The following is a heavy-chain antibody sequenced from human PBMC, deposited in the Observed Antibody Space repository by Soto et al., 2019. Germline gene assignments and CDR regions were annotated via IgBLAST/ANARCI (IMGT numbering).Heavy chain of an antibody. J-gene: IGHJ4*02. CDR2: ISAHNGNT. CDR1: GYGFTTYG. D-gene: IGHD1-1*01. CDR3: ARGRYGDY. V-gene: IGHV1-18*01. Sequence: QIHLVQSGAEVKKPGASVKVSCKGSGYGFTTYGITWVRQATRQGLEWMAWISAHNGNTNYAQKLQGRVTVTRDTSTSTAYMELRSLRSDDTAVYYCARGRYGDYWGQGALVTVSS.